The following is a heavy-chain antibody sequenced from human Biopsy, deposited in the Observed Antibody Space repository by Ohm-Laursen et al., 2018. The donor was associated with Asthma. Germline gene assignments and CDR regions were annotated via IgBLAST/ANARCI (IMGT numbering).Heavy chain of an antibody. D-gene: IGHD6-19*01. CDR2: IHYSGST. CDR3: ARASVAASSNWFDP. CDR1: GASIKTDDHY. Sequence: TLSLTCTVSGASIKTDDHYWSWLRQPPGKGLEWFGFIHYSGSTSYNPSLKGGVTISVDTSKNQFSLKLSSVTAADTAVYCCARASVAASSNWFDPWGQGTLVTVSS. V-gene: IGHV4-30-4*01. J-gene: IGHJ5*02.